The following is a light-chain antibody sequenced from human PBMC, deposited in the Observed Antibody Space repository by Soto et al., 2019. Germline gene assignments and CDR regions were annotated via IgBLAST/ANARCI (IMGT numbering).Light chain of an antibody. Sequence: EIVLTQSPGTLSLSPGERASLSCRASQSVSNSYLAWYQQKPGQAPRLLIYGASSRATGIPDRFSGSGSGTDFALTSSRLEPEDLAVYYCQQYGNSPRTFGQGTKLVIK. V-gene: IGKV3-20*01. CDR2: GAS. CDR1: QSVSNSY. CDR3: QQYGNSPRT. J-gene: IGKJ2*01.